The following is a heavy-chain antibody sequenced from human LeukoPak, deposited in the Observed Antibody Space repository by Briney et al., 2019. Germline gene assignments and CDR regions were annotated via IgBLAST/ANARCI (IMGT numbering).Heavy chain of an antibody. J-gene: IGHJ4*02. Sequence: LSGGSLRLSCAASGFTFSSYSMNWVRQPPGKGLEWVAFIRYDGSNEYYADSVKGRFTISRDNAKNTLFLQMSSLRAEDTALYYCARDSGEYCSSTNCYFLDYWGQGTLVTVSS. CDR2: IRYDGSNE. D-gene: IGHD2-2*01. V-gene: IGHV3-30*02. CDR3: ARDSGEYCSSTNCYFLDY. CDR1: GFTFSSYS.